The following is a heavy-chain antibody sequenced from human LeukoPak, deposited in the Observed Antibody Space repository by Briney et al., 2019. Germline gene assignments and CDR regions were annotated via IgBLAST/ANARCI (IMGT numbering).Heavy chain of an antibody. V-gene: IGHV4-39*07. J-gene: IGHJ3*02. CDR3: ARDTWGVFYGSRHDAFDI. CDR1: GGSISSSSYY. D-gene: IGHD3-10*01. CDR2: IYYSGST. Sequence: PSETLSLTCTVSGGSISSSSYYWGWIRQPPGKGLEWIGSIYYSGSTYYNPSLKSRVTISVYTSKNQFSLKLSSVTAADTAVYYCARDTWGVFYGSRHDAFDIWGQGTMVTVSS.